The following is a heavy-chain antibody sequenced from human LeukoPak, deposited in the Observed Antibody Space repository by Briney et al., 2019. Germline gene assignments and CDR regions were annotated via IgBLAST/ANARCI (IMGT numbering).Heavy chain of an antibody. J-gene: IGHJ4*02. CDR3: ARGYYDSSGYSNPFDY. V-gene: IGHV4-59*02. CDR1: GGSVSDYY. Sequence: SETLSLTCTISGGSVSDYYWSWIRQPPGKGLEWIGYIYYTGNTNYNPSLKSRVTVSVDTSKNQFSLRLTSVTAADTVVYYCARGYYDSSGYSNPFDYWGQGTLVTVSS. D-gene: IGHD3-22*01. CDR2: IYYTGNT.